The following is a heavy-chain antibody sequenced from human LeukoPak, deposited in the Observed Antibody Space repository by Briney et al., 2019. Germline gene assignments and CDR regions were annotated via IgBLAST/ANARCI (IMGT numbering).Heavy chain of an antibody. Sequence: PGGSLRLSCAASGFTFGDYAMSWVRQAPGKGLEWVGFIRSKAYGGTTEYAASVKGRFTISRDDSKSIAYLQLNSLKTEDTAVYYCTTGTSGSYLTLDYWGQGTLVTVSS. J-gene: IGHJ4*02. CDR3: TTGTSGSYLTLDY. V-gene: IGHV3-49*04. CDR1: GFTFGDYA. CDR2: IRSKAYGGTT. D-gene: IGHD1-26*01.